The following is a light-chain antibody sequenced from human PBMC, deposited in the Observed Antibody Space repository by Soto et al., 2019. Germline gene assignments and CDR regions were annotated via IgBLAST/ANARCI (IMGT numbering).Light chain of an antibody. Sequence: QSVLTQPPSASGTPGQRVSISCSGSSSNIGSNTVNWYQQLPGTAPKLLIYGDNQRPSGVPDRFSGSKSGTSASLAISGLQSEDGADYYCAAWDDTLTGNWVFGGGTKLTVL. J-gene: IGLJ3*02. CDR3: AAWDDTLTGNWV. CDR1: SSNIGSNT. CDR2: GDN. V-gene: IGLV1-44*01.